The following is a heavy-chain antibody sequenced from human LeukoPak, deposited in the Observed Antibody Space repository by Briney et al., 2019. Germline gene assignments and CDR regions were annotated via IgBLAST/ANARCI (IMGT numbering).Heavy chain of an antibody. CDR1: GYTFTSYD. V-gene: IGHV1-8*01. CDR2: MNPNGGNT. J-gene: IGHJ4*02. Sequence: ASVKVSCKASGYTFTSYDINWVRQATGQGLEWMGWMNPNGGNTGYAQKFQGRVTMTRNTSISTAYMELSSLRSEDTAVYYCARGPGVLLWFGEPKEYYFDYWGQGTLVTVSS. CDR3: ARGPGVLLWFGEPKEYYFDY. D-gene: IGHD3-10*01.